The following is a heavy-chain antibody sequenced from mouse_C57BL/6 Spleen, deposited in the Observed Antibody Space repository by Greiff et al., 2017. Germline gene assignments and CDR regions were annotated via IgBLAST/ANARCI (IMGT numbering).Heavy chain of an antibody. V-gene: IGHV1-81*01. D-gene: IGHD2-5*01. CDR3: ATYYSNPWFAY. CDR1: GYTFTSYG. CDR2: IYPRSGNT. Sequence: QVQLQQPGAELVKPGASVKLSCKASGYTFTSYGISWVKQRTGQGLEWIGEIYPRSGNTYYNEKFKGKATLTADKSSSTAYRERRSLTSEDSAVYFCATYYSNPWFAYWGQGTLVTVSA. J-gene: IGHJ3*01.